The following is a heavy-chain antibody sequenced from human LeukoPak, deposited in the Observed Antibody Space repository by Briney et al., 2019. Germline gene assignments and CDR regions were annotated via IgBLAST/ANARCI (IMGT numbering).Heavy chain of an antibody. V-gene: IGHV4-61*08. CDR1: GGSISSGGYY. Sequence: PSETLSLTCTVSGGSISSGGYYWSWIRQHPGKGLEWIGYIYYSGSTNYNPSLKSRVTISVDTSKNQFSLKLSSVTAADTAVYYCARSSGPYNWFDPWGQGTLVTVSS. J-gene: IGHJ5*02. D-gene: IGHD6-19*01. CDR3: ARSSGPYNWFDP. CDR2: IYYSGST.